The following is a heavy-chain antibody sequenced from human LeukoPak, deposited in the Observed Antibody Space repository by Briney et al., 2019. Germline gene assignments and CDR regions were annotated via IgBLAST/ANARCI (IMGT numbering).Heavy chain of an antibody. V-gene: IGHV3-23*01. CDR3: AKALNYWYFDL. CDR1: GYTFSSYY. Sequence: GGSLRLSCEASGYTFSSYYMRWVRQAPGKGLEWVSASGADDGTTYADSVKGRFTISRDNSKNTLYLQMNSLRGEDTATYYCAKALNYWYFDLWGRGSLVTVSS. J-gene: IGHJ2*01. CDR2: SGADDGTT.